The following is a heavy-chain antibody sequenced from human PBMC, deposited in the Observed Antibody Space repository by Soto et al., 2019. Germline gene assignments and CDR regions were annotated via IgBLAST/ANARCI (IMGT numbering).Heavy chain of an antibody. D-gene: IGHD1-7*01. J-gene: IGHJ4*02. CDR2: IYSGGNT. Sequence: DVQVVESGGGLVLPGGSLRLSCAASGFTVSTSRMSWFRQSPGKGLEWVSVIYSGGNTYYADSVKGRFTISRDNSQNTLYIQMNSLSAEDTAGYYCARERRGDGNAELWGQGTLVTVSS. CDR3: ARERRGDGNAEL. CDR1: GFTVSTSR. V-gene: IGHV3-66*01.